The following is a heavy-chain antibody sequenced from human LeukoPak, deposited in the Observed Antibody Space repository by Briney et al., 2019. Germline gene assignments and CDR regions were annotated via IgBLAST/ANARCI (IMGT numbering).Heavy chain of an antibody. CDR1: GGTFTSYA. D-gene: IGHD2-21*02. CDR3: ARDWYAYCGGDCYSPYYFDY. Sequence: SVKLCCKASGGTFTSYAISWVRQAPGQGLEWMGRIIPIFGIANYAQEFQGRVTITADKSTSTAYMELSSLRSEDTAVYYCARDWYAYCGGDCYSPYYFDYWGQGTLVTVSS. J-gene: IGHJ4*02. CDR2: IIPIFGIA. V-gene: IGHV1-69*04.